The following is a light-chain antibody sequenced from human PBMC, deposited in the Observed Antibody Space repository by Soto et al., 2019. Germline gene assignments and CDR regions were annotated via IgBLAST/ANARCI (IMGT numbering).Light chain of an antibody. J-gene: IGKJ1*01. CDR1: QSIRSS. V-gene: IGKV1-39*01. CDR2: AAS. CDR3: QQYHRYST. Sequence: DIQMTQSPSSLSASVGDRVTITCRTSQSIRSSLNWYQQKPGKAPNLLIYAASRLQSGVPSRFSGSGSGTDFTLTISSLQPADFATYYCQQYHRYSTFGQGTRVDIK.